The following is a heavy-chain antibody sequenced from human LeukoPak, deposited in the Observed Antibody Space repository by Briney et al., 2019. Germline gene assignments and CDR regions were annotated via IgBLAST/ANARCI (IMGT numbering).Heavy chain of an antibody. V-gene: IGHV1-69*13. CDR1: GGTFSSYA. CDR3: ARVRHYYYYMDV. J-gene: IGHJ6*03. Sequence: ASVKVSCKASGGTFSSYAISWVRQAPGQGLEWMGGIIPIFGTANYAQKFQGRVTITADESTSTAYMELSSLRSEDTAVYYCARVRHYYYYMDVWGKGTTVTVSS. CDR2: IIPIFGTA.